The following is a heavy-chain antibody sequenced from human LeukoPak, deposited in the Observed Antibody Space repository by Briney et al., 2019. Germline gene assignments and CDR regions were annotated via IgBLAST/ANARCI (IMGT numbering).Heavy chain of an antibody. J-gene: IGHJ4*02. V-gene: IGHV3-30-3*01. CDR1: GFTFSSYN. D-gene: IGHD4-23*01. CDR2: ISYDGSNK. CDR3: ARDLSGYGGSFDY. Sequence: GGSLRLSCAASGFTFSSYNMHWVRQAPGKGLEWVAVISYDGSNKYYADSVKGRFTIPRDNSKNALFLQMNSLRAEDAAVYNCARDLSGYGGSFDYWGQGTLVTVSS.